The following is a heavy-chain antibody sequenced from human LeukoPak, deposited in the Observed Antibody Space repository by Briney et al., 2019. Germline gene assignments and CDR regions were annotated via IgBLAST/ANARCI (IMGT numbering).Heavy chain of an antibody. CDR3: ARVIIGGNYDFWIDNWFDP. J-gene: IGHJ5*02. CDR1: GFTFSSYW. V-gene: IGHV3-7*01. D-gene: IGHD3-3*01. CDR2: IKQDGSEK. Sequence: SGGSLRLSCAASGFTFSSYWMSWVRQAPGKGLEWVANIKQDGSEKYCVDSVKGRFTISRDNVKISLYLQMNSLRAEDTAVYYCARVIIGGNYDFWIDNWFDPWGQGTLVTVSS.